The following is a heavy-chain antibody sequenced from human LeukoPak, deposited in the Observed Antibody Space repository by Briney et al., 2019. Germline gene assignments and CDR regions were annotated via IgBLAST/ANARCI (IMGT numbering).Heavy chain of an antibody. J-gene: IGHJ4*02. CDR1: GGTFSSYA. D-gene: IGHD3-3*01. V-gene: IGHV1-69*13. CDR2: IIPIFGTA. Sequence: ASVKVSCKASGGTFSSYAISWVRQAPGQGLEWMGGIIPIFGTANYAQKFQGRVTITADESTSTAYMELSSLRSEDTAVYYCASSRDYDSWSGYSYYFDYWGQGTLVTVSS. CDR3: ASSRDYDSWSGYSYYFDY.